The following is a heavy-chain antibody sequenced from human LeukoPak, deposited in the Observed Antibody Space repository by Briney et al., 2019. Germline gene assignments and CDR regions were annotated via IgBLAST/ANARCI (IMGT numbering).Heavy chain of an antibody. CDR1: GFTFRNQW. Sequence: QPGGSLRLSCAASGFTFRNQWMHWVRQVPGKGLEWVSRSDGGGNSTSYADSVKGRFSISRDNAKSTLYLQMNSLTVEDTAVYHCARGPGTDGGAYVGDFWGRGMLVTVSS. CDR3: ARGPGTDGGAYVGDF. V-gene: IGHV3-74*01. J-gene: IGHJ4*02. CDR2: SDGGGNST. D-gene: IGHD4-23*01.